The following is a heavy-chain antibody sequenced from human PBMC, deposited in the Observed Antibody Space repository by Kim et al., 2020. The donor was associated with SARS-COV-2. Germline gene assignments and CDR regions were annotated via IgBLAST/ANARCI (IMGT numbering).Heavy chain of an antibody. Sequence: SQTLSLTCAISGDSVSSNSAAWNWIRQSPSRGLEWLGRTYYRSKWYNDYAVSVKSRITINPDTSKNQFSLQLNSVTPEDTAVYYCARDRAPGYDILTGYYRASNWFDPWGQGTLVTSSS. CDR3: ARDRAPGYDILTGYYRASNWFDP. CDR1: GDSVSSNSAA. CDR2: TYYRSKWYN. V-gene: IGHV6-1*01. D-gene: IGHD3-9*01. J-gene: IGHJ5*02.